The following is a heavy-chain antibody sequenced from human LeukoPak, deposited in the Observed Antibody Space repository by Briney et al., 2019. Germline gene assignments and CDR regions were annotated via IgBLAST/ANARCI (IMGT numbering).Heavy chain of an antibody. CDR2: IEWNSGRI. V-gene: IGHV3-9*01. CDR3: AKDQRSRGYCSGGSCYGIDP. CDR1: GFTIHDHA. J-gene: IGHJ5*02. Sequence: GGSLRLSCVGSGFTIHDHAMHWVRQAPGKGLEWVSGIEWNSGRIGYADSVKGRFTISRDNAKNSLYLQMNGLRAEDTALYYCAKDQRSRGYCSGGSCYGIDPWGQGTLVTVSS. D-gene: IGHD2-15*01.